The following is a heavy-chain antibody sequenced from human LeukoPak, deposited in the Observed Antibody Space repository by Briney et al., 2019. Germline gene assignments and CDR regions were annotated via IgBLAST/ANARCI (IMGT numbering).Heavy chain of an antibody. D-gene: IGHD3-9*01. V-gene: IGHV3-23*01. Sequence: PGGSLRLSCAASGFTFEIYWMSWVRQAPGKGLEWVSAISGTGAGTYYADSVKGRFTISRDNSKNTLYLQMNSLRAEDTAVYYCVKDRHFDWLGETTWGQGTLVTVSS. J-gene: IGHJ4*02. CDR1: GFTFEIYW. CDR2: ISGTGAGT. CDR3: VKDRHFDWLGETT.